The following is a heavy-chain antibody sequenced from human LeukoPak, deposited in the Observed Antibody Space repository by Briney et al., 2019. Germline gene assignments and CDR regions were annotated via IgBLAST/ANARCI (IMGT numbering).Heavy chain of an antibody. Sequence: PGGSLRLSCAASGFTFSSYAMHWVRQAPGKGLEWVAVISYDGSNKYYADSVKGRFTISRDNSKNTLYLQMNSLRAEDTAVYCRARDRIYNWNYFTPNWFDHWGQGTLVTVSS. CDR1: GFTFSSYA. J-gene: IGHJ5*02. CDR2: ISYDGSNK. V-gene: IGHV3-30-3*01. D-gene: IGHD1-7*01. CDR3: ARDRIYNWNYFTPNWFDH.